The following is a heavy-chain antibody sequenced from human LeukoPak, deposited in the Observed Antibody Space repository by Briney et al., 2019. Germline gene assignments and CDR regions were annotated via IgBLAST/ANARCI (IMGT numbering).Heavy chain of an antibody. CDR1: RFTFSNAW. D-gene: IGHD2-2*01. J-gene: IGHJ4*02. Sequence: GGSLRLSCAASRFTFSNAWMSWVRQAPGKGLEWVGRIKSKTEGGTTDYAAPVKGRFTISRDDSKNTLYLQMNSLKTEDTAMYYCARHLSSITSCPTYWGQGTLVTVSS. CDR3: ARHLSSITSCPTY. CDR2: IKSKTEGGTT. V-gene: IGHV3-15*01.